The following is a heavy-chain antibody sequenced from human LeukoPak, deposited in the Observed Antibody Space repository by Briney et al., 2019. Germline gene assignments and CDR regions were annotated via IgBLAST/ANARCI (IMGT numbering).Heavy chain of an antibody. CDR1: AYSISNGFV. CDR3: TRLRHVAEAPKVSWFDP. J-gene: IGHJ5*02. D-gene: IGHD1-14*01. V-gene: IGHV4-38-2*02. CDR2: IYHSGTT. Sequence: TSETLSLTCTVSAYSISNGFVGGWIRQPPGKGLEWIASIYHSGTTYYNPSLKGRVTMSVDTSKNQVSLRLSSVTAADTAVYYCTRLRHVAEAPKVSWFDPWGQGTLVTVSS.